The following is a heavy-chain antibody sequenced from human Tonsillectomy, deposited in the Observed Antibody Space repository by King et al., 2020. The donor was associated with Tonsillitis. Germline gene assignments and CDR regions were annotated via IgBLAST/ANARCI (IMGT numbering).Heavy chain of an antibody. CDR2: ISGSGGST. D-gene: IGHD3-16*02. V-gene: IGHV3-23*04. J-gene: IGHJ6*02. CDR1: GFTFSSYA. Sequence: VQLVESGGGLVQPGGSLRLSCAASGFTFSSYAMSWVRQAPGRGLEWVSAISGSGGSTYYADSVKGRFTISRDNSKNTLYLQMNSLRAEDTAVYYCAKDRHLSKRWRYYGFVWRSYRYNYYYYGMDVWGQGTTVTVSS. CDR3: AKDRHLSKRWRYYGFVWRSYRYNYYYYGMDV.